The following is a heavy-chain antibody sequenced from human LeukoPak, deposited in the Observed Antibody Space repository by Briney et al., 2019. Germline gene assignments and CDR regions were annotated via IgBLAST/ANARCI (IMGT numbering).Heavy chain of an antibody. CDR3: ARGRYYDFWSGFYYMDV. V-gene: IGHV1-24*01. D-gene: IGHD3-3*01. Sequence: GASVNLSCKVSGSTLTELCFPMVGLAPGQGLGWLRGFDPEDGETIYAQKFQGRVTMTEDTSTDTAYMELSSLRSEDTAVYYCARGRYYDFWSGFYYMDVWGKGTTVTVSS. CDR2: FDPEDGET. CDR1: GSTLTELC. J-gene: IGHJ6*03.